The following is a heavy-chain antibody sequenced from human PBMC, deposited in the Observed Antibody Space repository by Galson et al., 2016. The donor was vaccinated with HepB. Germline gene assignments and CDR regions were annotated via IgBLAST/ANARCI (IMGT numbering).Heavy chain of an antibody. CDR2: ISSSGTTT. J-gene: IGHJ6*02. CDR1: GFSFSNYY. Sequence: SCAASGFSFSNYYMTWIRQAPGKGLEWVSYISSSGTTTHYADSVKGRFTVSRDNVKNTLYLQMNSLRVEDTAVYYCARYVDSSGYYWSLQQKTQYYYYGMDVWGQGTTVTVSS. D-gene: IGHD3-22*01. CDR3: ARYVDSSGYYWSLQQKTQYYYYGMDV. V-gene: IGHV3-11*01.